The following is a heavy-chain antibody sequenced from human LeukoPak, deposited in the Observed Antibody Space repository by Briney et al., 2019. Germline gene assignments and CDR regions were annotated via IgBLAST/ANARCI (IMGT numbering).Heavy chain of an antibody. CDR3: ARFDYGDYGDLWYYGMDV. Sequence: ASVKVSRKASGGTFSSYAISWVRQAPGQGLEWMGGIIPIFGTANYAQKFQGRVTITADKSTSTAYMELSSLRSEDTAVYYCARFDYGDYGDLWYYGMDVWGKGTTVTVSS. D-gene: IGHD4-17*01. CDR1: GGTFSSYA. V-gene: IGHV1-69*06. J-gene: IGHJ6*04. CDR2: IIPIFGTA.